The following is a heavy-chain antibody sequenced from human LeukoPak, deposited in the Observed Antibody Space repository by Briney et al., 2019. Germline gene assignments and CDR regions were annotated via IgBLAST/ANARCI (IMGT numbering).Heavy chain of an antibody. Sequence: ASVKVSCKVSGYTLTELSMHWVRQAPGKGLEWMGGFDPEDGETIYAQKSQGRVTMTEDTSTDTAYMELSSLRSEDTAVYYCATLKEYSGYYFDYWGQGTLVTVSS. D-gene: IGHD5-12*01. CDR1: GYTLTELS. J-gene: IGHJ4*02. V-gene: IGHV1-24*01. CDR3: ATLKEYSGYYFDY. CDR2: FDPEDGET.